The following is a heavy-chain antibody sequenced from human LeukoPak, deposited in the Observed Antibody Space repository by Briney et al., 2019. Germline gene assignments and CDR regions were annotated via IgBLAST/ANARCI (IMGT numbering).Heavy chain of an antibody. Sequence: SETLSLTCAVYGGSFSGYYWSWIRQPPGKGLEWIGEINHSGSTNYNPSLKSRVTISVDTSKNQFSLKLGSVTAADTAVYYCADGTGYYFDYWGQGTLVTVSS. CDR3: ADGTGYYFDY. CDR1: GGSFSGYY. CDR2: INHSGST. J-gene: IGHJ4*02. V-gene: IGHV4-34*01. D-gene: IGHD1-1*01.